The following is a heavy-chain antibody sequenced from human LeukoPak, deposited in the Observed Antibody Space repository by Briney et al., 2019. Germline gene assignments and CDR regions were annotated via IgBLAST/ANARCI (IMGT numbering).Heavy chain of an antibody. J-gene: IGHJ1*01. CDR2: ISYDGSNK. Sequence: PGGSLRLSCAASGFTFSSYGMHWVRQAPGKGLEWVAVISYDGSNKYYADSVKGRFTISRDNSKNTLYLQMNSLRAEDTAVYYCAKEPAVGATTLYFQHWGQGTLVTVSS. CDR1: GFTFSSYG. D-gene: IGHD1-26*01. CDR3: AKEPAVGATTLYFQH. V-gene: IGHV3-30*18.